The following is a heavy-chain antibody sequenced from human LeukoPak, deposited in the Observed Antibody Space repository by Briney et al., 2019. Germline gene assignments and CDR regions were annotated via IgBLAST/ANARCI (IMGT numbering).Heavy chain of an antibody. Sequence: SETLSLTCAVYGGSFSGYYWSWIRQPPGKGLEWIGEINHSGSTNYNPSLKSRVTISVDTSKNQFSLKLSSVTAADTAVYYCARGTVVPAAPYYFDYWGQGTLVTVSS. CDR3: ARGTVVPAAPYYFDY. CDR1: GGSFSGYY. J-gene: IGHJ4*02. V-gene: IGHV4-34*01. CDR2: INHSGST. D-gene: IGHD2-2*01.